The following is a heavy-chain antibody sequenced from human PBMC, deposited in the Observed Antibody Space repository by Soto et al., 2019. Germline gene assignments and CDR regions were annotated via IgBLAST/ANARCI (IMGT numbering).Heavy chain of an antibody. CDR1: GFTFSSHG. J-gene: IGHJ4*02. D-gene: IGHD6-13*01. CDR2: ISYDGSNK. V-gene: IGHV3-30*18. Sequence: GGSLRLSCAASGFTFSSHGMHWVRQAPGKGLEWVAVISYDGSNKYYADSVKGRFTISRDNSKNTLYLQMNSLRAEDTAVYYCANNHPSSSWYTDYWGQGTLVTVSS. CDR3: ANNHPSSSWYTDY.